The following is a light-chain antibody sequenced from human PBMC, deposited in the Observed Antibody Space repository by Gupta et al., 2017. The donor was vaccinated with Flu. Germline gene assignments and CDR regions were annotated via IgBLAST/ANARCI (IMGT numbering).Light chain of an antibody. CDR2: GAS. CDR3: QQTFTNRYT. J-gene: IGKJ2*01. V-gene: IGKV1-39*01. Sequence: GDRVTITCRAGQSIGTYLNWYYQRPGRAPRLLISGASNLESGVPSRFSASGSGTTFTLTISGLQSEDFATYYCQQTFTNRYTFGQGSQVEVK. CDR1: QSIGTY.